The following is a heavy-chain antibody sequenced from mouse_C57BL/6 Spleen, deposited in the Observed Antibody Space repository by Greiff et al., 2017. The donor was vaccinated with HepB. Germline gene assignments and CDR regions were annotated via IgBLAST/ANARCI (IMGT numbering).Heavy chain of an antibody. CDR1: GFTFSDYG. Sequence: VQLKESGGGLVKPGGSLKLSCAASGFTFSDYGMHWVRQAPEKGLEWVAYISSGSSTIYYADTVKGRFTISRDNAKNTLFLQMTSLRSEDTAMYYCARQDGYSWFAYWGQGTLVTVSA. CDR3: ARQDGYSWFAY. D-gene: IGHD2-3*01. CDR2: ISSGSSTI. J-gene: IGHJ3*01. V-gene: IGHV5-17*01.